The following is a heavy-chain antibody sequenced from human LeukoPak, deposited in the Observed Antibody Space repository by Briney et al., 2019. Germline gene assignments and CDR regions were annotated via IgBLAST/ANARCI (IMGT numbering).Heavy chain of an antibody. J-gene: IGHJ4*02. CDR3: AKGDVLPSYPTFDY. CDR1: GFTFDDYA. CDR2: ISASGGTT. D-gene: IGHD3-9*01. V-gene: IGHV3-23*01. Sequence: GGSLRLSCAASGFTFDDYAMFWVRQAPGKGLEWVSVISASGGTTYYADSVKGRFTISRDTSKDTVYLQMHSLRAEDTAVYYCAKGDVLPSYPTFDYWGQGTLVTVSS.